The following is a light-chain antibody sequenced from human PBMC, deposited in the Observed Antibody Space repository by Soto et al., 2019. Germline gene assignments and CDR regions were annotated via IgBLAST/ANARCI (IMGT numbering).Light chain of an antibody. J-gene: IGLJ1*01. CDR3: QSYDSTLSARYV. CDR2: GNI. V-gene: IGLV1-40*01. CDR1: SSNIGAGYD. Sequence: QAVLAQPPSVSGAPGQRVTISRTGSSSNIGAGYDVHWYQQLPGTAPKLLIFGNINRPSGVPDRFSGSKSGTSASLAITGLQAEDEGDYYGQSYDSTLSARYVFGTGTKVTVL.